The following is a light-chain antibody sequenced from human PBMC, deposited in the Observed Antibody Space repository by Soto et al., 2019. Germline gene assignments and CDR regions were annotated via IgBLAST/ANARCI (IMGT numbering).Light chain of an antibody. J-gene: IGKJ1*01. Sequence: DIQMTQSPSTLSGSVWDRGTMTLRASQTISSWLAWYQQKPGKAPKLLIYKASTLKSGVPSRFSGSGSGTEFTLTISSLQPDDFATYYCQHYNRYSEAFGQGTKVDIK. CDR2: KAS. CDR3: QHYNRYSEA. CDR1: QTISSW. V-gene: IGKV1-5*03.